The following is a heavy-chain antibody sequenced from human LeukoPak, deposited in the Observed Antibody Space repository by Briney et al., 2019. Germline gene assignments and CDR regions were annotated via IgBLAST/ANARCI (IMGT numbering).Heavy chain of an antibody. CDR2: IYNSGRT. J-gene: IGHJ5*02. CDR3: ARVTATYEWFDP. Sequence: SQTLSLTCTVSGDSIRNYYWSWIRQPPGNGLEWIGYIYNSGRTNYNPYLKSRVTISVDTSKNQFSLKLSSVTAADTAVYYCARVTATYEWFDPWGEGTLVTVSS. V-gene: IGHV4-59*01. CDR1: GDSIRNYY. D-gene: IGHD2-21*02.